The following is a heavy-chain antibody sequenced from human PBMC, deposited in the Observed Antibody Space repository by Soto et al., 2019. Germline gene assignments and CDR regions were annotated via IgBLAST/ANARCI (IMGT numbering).Heavy chain of an antibody. V-gene: IGHV3-33*01. D-gene: IGHD6-13*01. J-gene: IGHJ6*02. CDR2: IWYDGSNK. Sequence: QVQLVESGGGVVQPGRSLRLSCAASGFTFSSYGMHWVRQAPGKGLEWVAVIWYDGSNKYYADSVKGRFTISRDNAKNSLYLQKDSLRAEDTTVYYCARDRSPGRGQQLIGALVGGFYYGMDVWGQGTTVTVSS. CDR1: GFTFSSYG. CDR3: ARDRSPGRGQQLIGALVGGFYYGMDV.